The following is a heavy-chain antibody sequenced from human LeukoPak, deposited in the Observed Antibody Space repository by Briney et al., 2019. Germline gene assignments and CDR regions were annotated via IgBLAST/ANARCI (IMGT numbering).Heavy chain of an antibody. V-gene: IGHV4-34*01. D-gene: IGHD5-12*01. CDR1: GGSFSGYY. J-gene: IGHJ4*02. CDR3: ARQRGIIVATIGPYYFDY. CDR2: INHSGST. Sequence: PSETLSLTCAVYGGSFSGYYWSWIRQPPGKGLEWIGEINHSGSTNYNPSLKSRVTISVDTSKNQFSLKLSSVTAADTAVYYCARQRGIIVATIGPYYFDYWGQGTLVTVSS.